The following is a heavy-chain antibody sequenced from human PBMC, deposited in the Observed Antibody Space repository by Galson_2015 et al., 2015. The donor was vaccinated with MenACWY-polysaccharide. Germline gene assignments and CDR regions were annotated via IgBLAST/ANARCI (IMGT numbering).Heavy chain of an antibody. J-gene: IGHJ6*03. CDR3: ARLTGPYSYYFYYMEV. D-gene: IGHD3-9*01. CDR1: GYDFTTYW. Sequence: QSGAEVKKPGEFLKISCKGSGYDFTTYWIAWVRQMPGKGLEWMGIIYPGDSDSTYSPSFQGQVTFSVDKSITTAYLQWASLKASDTAIYYCARLTGPYSYYFYYMEVWGKGTTVTVSS. CDR2: IYPGDSDS. V-gene: IGHV5-51*01.